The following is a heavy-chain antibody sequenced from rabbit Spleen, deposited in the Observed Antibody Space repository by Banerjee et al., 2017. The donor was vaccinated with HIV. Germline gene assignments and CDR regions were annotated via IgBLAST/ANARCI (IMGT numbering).Heavy chain of an antibody. J-gene: IGHJ2*01. D-gene: IGHD1-1*01. CDR1: GFSFTYSDY. CDR3: ARNYVNAFDP. CDR2: IDTRDGDT. V-gene: IGHV1S45*01. Sequence: QEQLEESGGGLVKPGASLTLTCTASGFSFTYSDYMCWVRQPPGKGLEWIACIDTRDGDTDYANWPKGRFTISKTSSTTVTLQMTSLTAADTATYFCARNYVNAFDPWGPGTLVTVS.